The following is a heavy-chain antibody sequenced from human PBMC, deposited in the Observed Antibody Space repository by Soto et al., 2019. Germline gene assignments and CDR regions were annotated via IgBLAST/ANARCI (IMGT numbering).Heavy chain of an antibody. CDR1: GYSFTTFG. V-gene: IGHV1-3*01. CDR3: ARSSVPPYCSRTICYSVAY. Sequence: QVQLVPSGAEVKKPGASVKLSCKASGYSFTTFGIHWVRQAPGQRPEWMGWTNAGNGNTRSSQRVQGRITITRDTSANTVYMELRDLRSEATSVYYCARSSVPPYCSRTICYSVAYWGQGTLVTVSS. J-gene: IGHJ4*02. CDR2: TNAGNGNT. D-gene: IGHD2-2*01.